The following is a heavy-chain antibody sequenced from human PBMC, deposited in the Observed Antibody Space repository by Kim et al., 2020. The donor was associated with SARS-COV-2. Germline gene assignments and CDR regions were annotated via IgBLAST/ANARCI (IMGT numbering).Heavy chain of an antibody. Sequence: GGSLRLSCAASGFTFSSYAMHWVRQAPGKGLEWVAVISYDGSNKYYADSVKGRFTISRDNSKNTLYLQMNSLRAEDTAVYYCAREGPGGGPDRWGQGTLVTVSS. CDR3: AREGPGGGPDR. V-gene: IGHV3-30-3*01. CDR1: GFTFSSYA. CDR2: ISYDGSNK. D-gene: IGHD3-10*01. J-gene: IGHJ4*02.